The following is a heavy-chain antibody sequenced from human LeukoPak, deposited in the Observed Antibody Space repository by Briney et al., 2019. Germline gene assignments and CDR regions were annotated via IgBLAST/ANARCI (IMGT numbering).Heavy chain of an antibody. V-gene: IGHV1-24*01. CDR2: FDPEDGET. CDR1: GYTLTELS. J-gene: IGHJ6*03. Sequence: ASVKVSCKVSGYTLTELSMHWVRQAPGKGLEWMGSFDPEDGETIYAQKFQGRVTMTEDTSTDTAYMELSSLRPEDTAVYYCATGNTRTSAITVYYYYMDVWGKGTTVTVSS. CDR3: ATGNTRTSAITVYYYYMDV. D-gene: IGHD1-7*01.